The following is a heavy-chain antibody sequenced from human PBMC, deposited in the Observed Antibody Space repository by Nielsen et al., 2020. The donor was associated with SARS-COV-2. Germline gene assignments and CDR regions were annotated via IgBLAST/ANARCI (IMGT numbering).Heavy chain of an antibody. V-gene: IGHV3-11*01. CDR2: ISSSGSTI. CDR3: AKRAPWYYGSGKYFDY. J-gene: IGHJ4*02. D-gene: IGHD3-10*01. Sequence: GESLKISCAASGFTFSDYYMSWIRQAPGKGLEWVSYISSSGSTIYYADSVKGRFTISRDNAKNSLYLQMNSLRAEDTAVYYCAKRAPWYYGSGKYFDYWGQGTLVTVSS. CDR1: GFTFSDYY.